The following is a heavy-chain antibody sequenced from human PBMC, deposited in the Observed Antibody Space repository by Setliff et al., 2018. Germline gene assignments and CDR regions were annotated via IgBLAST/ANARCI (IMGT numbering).Heavy chain of an antibody. Sequence: PSQTLSLPCAFSGFSLTASGMCVTWIRQPPGKTLEWLARIDWDDAKYYRTSLKTRLTISKDTSKNQVVLTMTNMDPVDTATYYCARINMVRGVPPHLDYWGQGTLVTVS. CDR3: ARINMVRGVPPHLDY. D-gene: IGHD3-10*01. J-gene: IGHJ4*02. V-gene: IGHV2-70*11. CDR2: IDWDDAK. CDR1: GFSLTASGMC.